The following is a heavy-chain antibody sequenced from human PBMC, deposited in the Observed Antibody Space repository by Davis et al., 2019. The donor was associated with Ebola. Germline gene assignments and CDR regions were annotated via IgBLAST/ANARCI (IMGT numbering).Heavy chain of an antibody. CDR3: ARGGIVVVVGAISNWFDP. V-gene: IGHV3-23*01. Sequence: PGGSLRLSCTTSGFTFSSYVMSWVRQAPGKGLEWVSTISGSGDSTYYADSVKGRFTFSRDNSKNTLYLQMNSLRAEDTAVYYCARGGIVVVVGAISNWFDPWGQGTLVTVSS. J-gene: IGHJ5*02. CDR2: ISGSGDST. D-gene: IGHD2-15*01. CDR1: GFTFSSYV.